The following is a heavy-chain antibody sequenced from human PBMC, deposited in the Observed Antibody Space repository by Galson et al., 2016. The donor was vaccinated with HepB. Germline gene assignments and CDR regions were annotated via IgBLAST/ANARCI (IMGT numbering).Heavy chain of an antibody. V-gene: IGHV3-21*01. D-gene: IGHD6-13*01. CDR2: ISSSSSYI. CDR3: ARDKSIGSSWSPYYYYYGMDV. Sequence: SLRLSCAASGFTFSSYSMNWVRQAPRKGLEWVSSISSSSSYIYYADSVKGRFTISRDNAKNSLYLQMNSLRAEDTAVYYCARDKSIGSSWSPYYYYYGMDVWGQGTTVTVSS. CDR1: GFTFSSYS. J-gene: IGHJ6*02.